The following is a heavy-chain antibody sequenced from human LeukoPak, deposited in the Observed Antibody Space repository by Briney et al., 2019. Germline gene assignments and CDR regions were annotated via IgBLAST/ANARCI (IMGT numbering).Heavy chain of an antibody. CDR1: GFTFSNAR. J-gene: IGHJ4*02. CDR2: INSKTDGGTT. D-gene: IGHD3-10*01. Sequence: GGSLRLSCAASGFTFSNARMSWVRQAPGKGLEWVGRINSKTDGGTTDYAAPVKGRFTISRDDSKNTLYLQMNSLKTEDTAVYYCITGITMVRGVIHLIDYWGQGTLVTVSS. CDR3: ITGITMVRGVIHLIDY. V-gene: IGHV3-15*01.